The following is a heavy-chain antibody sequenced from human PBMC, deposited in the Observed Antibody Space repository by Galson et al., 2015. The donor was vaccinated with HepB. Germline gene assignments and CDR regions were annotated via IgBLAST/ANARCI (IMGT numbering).Heavy chain of an antibody. CDR3: ARDGLRFLEWLLPY. Sequence: SLRLSCAASGFTFSDYYMSWIRQAPGKGLEWVSYISSGSSYTNYADSVKGRFTISRDNAKNSLYLQMNSLRAEDTAVYYCARDGLRFLEWLLPYWGQGTLVTVSS. CDR2: ISSGSSYT. D-gene: IGHD3-3*01. CDR1: GFTFSDYY. J-gene: IGHJ4*02. V-gene: IGHV3-11*06.